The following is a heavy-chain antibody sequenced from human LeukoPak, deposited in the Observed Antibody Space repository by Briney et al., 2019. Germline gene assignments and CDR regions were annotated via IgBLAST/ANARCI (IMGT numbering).Heavy chain of an antibody. Sequence: GGSLRLSCAASGFTFSSYWMSWVRQAPGKGLEWVANIKQDGSEKYYVDSVKGRFTISRDNAKNSLYLQMNSLRAEDTAVYYCARGPGYCSSTSCPTIDWFDPWGQGTLVTVSS. CDR2: IKQDGSEK. V-gene: IGHV3-7*01. CDR3: ARGPGYCSSTSCPTIDWFDP. CDR1: GFTFSSYW. J-gene: IGHJ5*02. D-gene: IGHD2-2*01.